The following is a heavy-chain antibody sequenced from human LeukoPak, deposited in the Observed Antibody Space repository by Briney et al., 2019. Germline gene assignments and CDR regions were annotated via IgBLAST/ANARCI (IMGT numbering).Heavy chain of an antibody. CDR3: ARAPNGVLSANGPLPFDY. CDR2: ISYDGSNK. Sequence: PGGSLRLSCAASGFTFSSYAMHWVRQAPGKGLEWVAVISYDGSNKYYADSVKGRFTISRDNSKNTLYLQMNSLRAEDTAVCYCARAPNGVLSANGPLPFDYWGQGTLVTVSS. J-gene: IGHJ4*02. V-gene: IGHV3-30-3*01. D-gene: IGHD2-8*01. CDR1: GFTFSSYA.